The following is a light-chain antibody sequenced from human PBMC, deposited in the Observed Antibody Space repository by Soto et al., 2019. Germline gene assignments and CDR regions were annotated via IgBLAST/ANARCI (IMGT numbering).Light chain of an antibody. CDR3: QFFNSYSEA. CDR1: QTISSW. J-gene: IGKJ1*01. CDR2: KAS. V-gene: IGKV1-5*03. Sequence: DIQMTQSPSTLSGSVGDRVTITCRASQTISSWLAWYQQKPGKAPKLLIYKASTLKSGVPSRFSGSGSGTEFTLTISSLQPDDFATYYGQFFNSYSEAFGQGTKVDLK.